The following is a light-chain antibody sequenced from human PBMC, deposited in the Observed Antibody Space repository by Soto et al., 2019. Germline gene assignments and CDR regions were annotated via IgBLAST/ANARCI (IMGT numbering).Light chain of an antibody. CDR1: QSISSC. V-gene: IGKV1-39*01. CDR2: AAS. Sequence: DIQMTQSPSSLSASVGDRVTITCRASQSISSCLNWYQQKPGKAPKLLIYAASSLQSGVPSRFSGSGSGTDFTLTISSLQPEDFATYYCQQRYSTPITFGQGTRLEIK. CDR3: QQRYSTPIT. J-gene: IGKJ5*01.